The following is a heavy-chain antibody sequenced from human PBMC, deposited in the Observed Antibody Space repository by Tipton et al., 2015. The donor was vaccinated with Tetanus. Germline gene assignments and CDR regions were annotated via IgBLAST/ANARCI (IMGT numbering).Heavy chain of an antibody. J-gene: IGHJ4*02. V-gene: IGHV3-48*01. D-gene: IGHD5-12*01. CDR2: ISGSSSTI. CDR3: ARPLGGGYDPFDY. Sequence: SLRLSCAASGFTFSSYSMNWVRQAPGEGLEWVSYISGSSSTIYYADSVKGRFTISRDNAKNSLYLQMNSLRAEDTAVYYCARPLGGGYDPFDYWGQGTLVTVSS. CDR1: GFTFSSYS.